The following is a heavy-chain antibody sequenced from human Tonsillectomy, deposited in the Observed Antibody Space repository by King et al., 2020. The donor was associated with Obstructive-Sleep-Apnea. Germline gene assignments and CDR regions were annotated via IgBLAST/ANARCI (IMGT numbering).Heavy chain of an antibody. J-gene: IGHJ4*02. D-gene: IGHD3/OR15-3a*01. CDR2: IYYSGNT. V-gene: IGHV4-59*01. CDR3: AREGGGLHY. CDR1: GGSISHYY. Sequence: QLQESGPGLVKPSETLSLTCTVSGGSISHYYWSWIRPPPGKGLEWIGYIYYSGNTNYNPSLKSRVTISVDTSKNQFSLKLTSVTAADTAVYYCAREGGGLHYWGQGTLVTVSS.